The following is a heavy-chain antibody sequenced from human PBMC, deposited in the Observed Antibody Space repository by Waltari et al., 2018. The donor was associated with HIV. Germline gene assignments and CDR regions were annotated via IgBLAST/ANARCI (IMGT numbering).Heavy chain of an antibody. CDR3: ARMKRSYGSGQARYFYFGMDV. CDR2: LYNEGRT. V-gene: IGHV3-53*01. Sequence: EVQLVESGGGLVQPGGSLRLSCSAPGFSVRDNYLSWVRLPPGKGLQWVSVLYNEGRTQYIDSVKGRLTIFRDNSKNALYLQMNSLRVDDTAVYYCARMKRSYGSGQARYFYFGMDVWGQGTTVIVSS. J-gene: IGHJ6*02. D-gene: IGHD3-10*01. CDR1: GFSVRDNY.